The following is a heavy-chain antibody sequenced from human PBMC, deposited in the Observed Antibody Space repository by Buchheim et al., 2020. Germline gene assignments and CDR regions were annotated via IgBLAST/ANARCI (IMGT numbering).Heavy chain of an antibody. CDR2: ITSDGSST. V-gene: IGHV3-74*01. CDR1: GFTFSRYW. Sequence: EVQLVESGGGLVQPGGSLRLSCAASGFTFSRYWMHWVRQAPGKGLVWVSRITSDGSSTSSADSVKGRFTISSDNAKHTLHLQMNSLRAEDTAVYYCARDSYYGMDVWGQETT. J-gene: IGHJ6*02. CDR3: ARDSYYGMDV.